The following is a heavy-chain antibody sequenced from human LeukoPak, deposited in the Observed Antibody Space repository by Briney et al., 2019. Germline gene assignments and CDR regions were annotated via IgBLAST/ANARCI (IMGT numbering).Heavy chain of an antibody. CDR1: GGSISSGGYY. V-gene: IGHV4-31*03. Sequence: SETLSLTCTVSGGSISSGGYYWSWIRQHPGKGLEWIGYIYYSGSTYYNPSLKSRVTISVDTSKNQFSLKLSSVTAADTAVYYCARAPLIIYYGSGLTDYWGQGTLVTVSS. CDR3: ARAPLIIYYGSGLTDY. J-gene: IGHJ4*02. CDR2: IYYSGST. D-gene: IGHD3-10*01.